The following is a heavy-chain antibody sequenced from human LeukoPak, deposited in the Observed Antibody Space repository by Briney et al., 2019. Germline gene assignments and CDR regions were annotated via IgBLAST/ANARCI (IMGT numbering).Heavy chain of an antibody. D-gene: IGHD6-13*01. J-gene: IGHJ5*02. Sequence: SGTLSLTCGVSGGLIISGKWWSWVRQPPGKGLEWIGYIYYSGSTYYNPSLKSRVSISVDASKNEFSLKLSSVTAADTAVYYCARETAAARKGSWFDPWGQGSLVTVSS. CDR2: IYYSGST. CDR1: GGLIISGKW. CDR3: ARETAAARKGSWFDP. V-gene: IGHV4-4*02.